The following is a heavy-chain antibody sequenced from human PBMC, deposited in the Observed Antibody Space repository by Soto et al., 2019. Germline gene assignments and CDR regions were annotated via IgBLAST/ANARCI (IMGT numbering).Heavy chain of an antibody. V-gene: IGHV3-30*18. Sequence: QVQLVESGVGVVQPGRSLRLSCAASGFTFSSYGMHWVRQAPGKGLEWVAVISYDGRNKYYADSVKGRFTISRDNSKNTLYLQMNSLRAEDTAVYYCAKGIRLEYYYMDVWCKGTTVTVSS. CDR2: ISYDGRNK. CDR1: GFTFSSYG. CDR3: AKGIRLEYYYMDV. D-gene: IGHD3-3*01. J-gene: IGHJ6*03.